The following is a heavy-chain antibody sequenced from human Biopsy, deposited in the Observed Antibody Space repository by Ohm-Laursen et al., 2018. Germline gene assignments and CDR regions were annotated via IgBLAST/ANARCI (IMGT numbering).Heavy chain of an antibody. CDR1: GDSISSYY. V-gene: IGHV4-59*07. Sequence: SDTLSLTCTVSGDSISSYYWSWIRQPPGKGLQWIGYVYYTGSTDYNPSLQSRVTISIDKSKNQFSLRLNSVTAADTAVYYCARATNSTGWPYYYFYGMDVWGQGTTVTVSS. CDR2: VYYTGST. CDR3: ARATNSTGWPYYYFYGMDV. D-gene: IGHD2/OR15-2a*01. J-gene: IGHJ6*02.